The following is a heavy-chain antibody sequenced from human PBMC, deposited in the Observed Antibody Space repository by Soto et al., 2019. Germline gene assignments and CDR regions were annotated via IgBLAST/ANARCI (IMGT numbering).Heavy chain of an antibody. D-gene: IGHD6-13*01. V-gene: IGHV4-59*08. Sequence: SETLSLTCTVSGGSISSYYWSWIRQPPGKGLEWIGYIYYSGSTNYNPSLKSRVTISVDTSKNQFSLKLSSVTAADTAVYYCASYSSNFDYWGQGTLVTVSS. CDR1: GGSISSYY. J-gene: IGHJ4*02. CDR3: ASYSSNFDY. CDR2: IYYSGST.